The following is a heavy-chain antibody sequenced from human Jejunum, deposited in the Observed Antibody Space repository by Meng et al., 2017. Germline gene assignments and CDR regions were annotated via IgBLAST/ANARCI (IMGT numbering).Heavy chain of an antibody. D-gene: IGHD3-10*02. J-gene: IGHJ2*01. CDR2: VYHSGST. V-gene: IGHV4-4*02. CDR3: ARADYVRYFDL. Sequence: VRGSGPRLVKPSETLSLTCPVSGGSIESNNWWTWIRQPPGQGLEWIGEVYHSGSTHYNPSLQSRVTISIDNSKNRFSLSLNSVTAADTAIYYCARADYVRYFDLWGRGTLVTVSS. CDR1: GGSIESNNW.